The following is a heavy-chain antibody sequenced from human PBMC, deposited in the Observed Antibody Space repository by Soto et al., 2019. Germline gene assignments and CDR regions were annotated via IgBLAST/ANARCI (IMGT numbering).Heavy chain of an antibody. J-gene: IGHJ4*02. Sequence: EVQLLESGGGLVQPGGSLRLSCAASGFTFSTYAMSWVRQAPGKGLEWVSVVSGSGGTTYYADSVKGRFTISRDNSKNTLSLQMNSLRAEDTAVYYCAKVARDLVRGIITRIDPFDDWGQGTLVTVSS. D-gene: IGHD3-10*01. CDR2: VSGSGGTT. V-gene: IGHV3-23*01. CDR1: GFTFSTYA. CDR3: AKVARDLVRGIITRIDPFDD.